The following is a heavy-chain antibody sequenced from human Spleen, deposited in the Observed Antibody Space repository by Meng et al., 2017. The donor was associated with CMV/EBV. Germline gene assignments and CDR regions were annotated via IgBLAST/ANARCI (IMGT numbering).Heavy chain of an antibody. V-gene: IGHV3-30*04. CDR3: AKARYCTNGVCLSAPDY. Sequence: GESLKISCAASGFTFRSYAMHWVRQAPGKGLEWVAVISYDGSNKYYADSVKGRFTISRDNSENTLFLQMNSLRAEDTAVYYCAKARYCTNGVCLSAPDYWGQGTLVTVSS. J-gene: IGHJ4*02. D-gene: IGHD2-8*01. CDR2: ISYDGSNK. CDR1: GFTFRSYA.